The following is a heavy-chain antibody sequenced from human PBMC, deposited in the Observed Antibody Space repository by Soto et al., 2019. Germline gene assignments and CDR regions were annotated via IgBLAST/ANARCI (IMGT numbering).Heavy chain of an antibody. Sequence: QVQLVQSGAEVKKPGASVKVSCKASGYTFTNYDIDWVRQATGQGLEWMGWMNPNGGNTGYAQKFQGRVTMTRDTSQSTDYLEQSSLRSGDTAEYYRARARKHDGYRQGPRDYYHYGMEVSATRKTVTAS. D-gene: IGHD5-12*01. CDR2: MNPNGGNT. V-gene: IGHV1-8*01. CDR1: GYTFTNYD. J-gene: IGHJ6*04. CDR3: ARARKHDGYRQGPRDYYHYGMEV.